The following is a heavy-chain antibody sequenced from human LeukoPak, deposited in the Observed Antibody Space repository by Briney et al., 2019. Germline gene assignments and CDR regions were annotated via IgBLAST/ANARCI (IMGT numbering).Heavy chain of an antibody. CDR3: ARDSTYWYDSGSSGPHYFDY. V-gene: IGHV3-30*01. CDR1: GFIFSNYA. CDR2: ISSDGSKT. J-gene: IGHJ4*02. D-gene: IGHD3-10*01. Sequence: SGGSLRLSCAASGFIFSNYAMHWVRQAPGKGLEWVALISSDGSKTYRADSVKGRFSISRDNSKNTLYLQLNSLRAEDTPVYYCARDSTYWYDSGSSGPHYFDYWGQGTLVTVSS.